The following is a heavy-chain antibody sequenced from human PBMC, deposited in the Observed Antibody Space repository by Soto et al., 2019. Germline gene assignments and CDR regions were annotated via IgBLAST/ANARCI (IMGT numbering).Heavy chain of an antibody. V-gene: IGHV4-59*01. CDR2: LSYSGNF. Sequence: QVQLQESGPGLVKPSETLSLTCTVSGGSINSYYWSWIRQPPGKGLEWIGSLSYSGNFYYNPSLKSRISISVDTSKTQFSLTLTSVAAADMAVYYCERQSCCCGGCYSGPQDWYFSLWGRGTLVTVSS. CDR3: ERQSCCCGGCYSGPQDWYFSL. D-gene: IGHD2-15*01. J-gene: IGHJ2*01. CDR1: GGSINSYY.